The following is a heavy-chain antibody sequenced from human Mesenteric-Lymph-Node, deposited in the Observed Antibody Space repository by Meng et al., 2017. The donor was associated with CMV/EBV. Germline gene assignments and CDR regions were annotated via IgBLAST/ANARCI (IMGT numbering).Heavy chain of an antibody. J-gene: IGHJ6*02. V-gene: IGHV1-18*01. Sequence: ASVKVSCKASGYTFTTYGISWVRQAPGQGLEWMGWISAYNGNTNYAQRFQGRVTLTTDSSTSTAYMELRSLRSDDTAVYYCARDIRPNDVWMDVWGQGTTVTVSS. CDR3: ARDIRPNDVWMDV. D-gene: IGHD3-3*01. CDR2: ISAYNGNT. CDR1: GYTFTTYG.